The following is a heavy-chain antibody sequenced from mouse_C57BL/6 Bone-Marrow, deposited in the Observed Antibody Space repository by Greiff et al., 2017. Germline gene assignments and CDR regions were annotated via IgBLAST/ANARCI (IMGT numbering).Heavy chain of an antibody. CDR2: IYPSSGNT. V-gene: IGHV1-81*01. J-gene: IGHJ4*01. Sequence: QVQLQQSGAELARPGASVKLSCKASGYTFTSYGISWVKQRTGKGLEWIGEIYPSSGNTYYNEKFKGKATLTAAKSSSTADMALRSLTSEYSAVYFCAREKTACDYYAMDYWGQGTSVTVSS. CDR3: AREKTACDYYAMDY. CDR1: GYTFTSYG. D-gene: IGHD3-2*01.